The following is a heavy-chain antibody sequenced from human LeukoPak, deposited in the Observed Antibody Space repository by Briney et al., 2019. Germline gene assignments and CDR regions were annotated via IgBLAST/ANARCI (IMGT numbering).Heavy chain of an antibody. CDR3: AGGHSSGWTAFDY. Sequence: PSETLSLTCAVYGGSFSGYYWSWIRQPPGKGLEWIGEINHSGSTNYNPSLKSRVTISVDTSKKQFSLKLSSVTAADTAVYYCAGGHSSGWTAFDYWGQGTLVSVSS. CDR2: INHSGST. CDR1: GGSFSGYY. D-gene: IGHD6-19*01. V-gene: IGHV4-34*01. J-gene: IGHJ4*02.